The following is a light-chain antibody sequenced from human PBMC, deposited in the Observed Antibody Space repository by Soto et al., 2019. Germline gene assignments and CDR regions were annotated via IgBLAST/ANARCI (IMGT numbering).Light chain of an antibody. Sequence: QSALTQPPSASGSPGQSVTISCTGTSSDVGAYDYVSWYQQHPGKAPKLMIYEINKRPSGVPDRFSGSKSGNTASLTVSGLQAEDEADYYCSSFAGSNNFPYVFGTGTKATV. CDR1: SSDVGAYDY. CDR3: SSFAGSNNFPYV. J-gene: IGLJ1*01. CDR2: EIN. V-gene: IGLV2-8*01.